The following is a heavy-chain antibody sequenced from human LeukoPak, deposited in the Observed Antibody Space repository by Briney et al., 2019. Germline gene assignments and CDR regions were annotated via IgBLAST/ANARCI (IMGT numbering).Heavy chain of an antibody. CDR1: GYTFTNYG. Sequence: ASVKVSCKASGYTFTNYGISWVRQAPGQGLEWMGWISVYNGNTKYAQKLQDRVTMTTDIYTTTAYMELRSRRSDDTAVYYCARDEYSGSYSYGMDVWGQGTTVTVSS. CDR2: ISVYNGNT. D-gene: IGHD1-26*01. J-gene: IGHJ6*02. V-gene: IGHV1-18*01. CDR3: ARDEYSGSYSYGMDV.